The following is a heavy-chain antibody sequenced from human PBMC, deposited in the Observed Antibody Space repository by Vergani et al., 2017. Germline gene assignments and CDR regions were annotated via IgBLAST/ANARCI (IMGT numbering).Heavy chain of an antibody. CDR2: IYPGDSDT. Sequence: EVQLVQSGAEVKKPGEFLKISCKGSGYSFTTYWIGWVRQMPGKGLGWMGIIYPGDSDTRYSPSFQGQVTISADKSISTAYLQWSSLKASDTAMYYCARVQTTVVTPIDYWGQGTQVTVSS. J-gene: IGHJ4*02. CDR1: GYSFTTYW. D-gene: IGHD4-23*01. CDR3: ARVQTTVVTPIDY. V-gene: IGHV5-51*03.